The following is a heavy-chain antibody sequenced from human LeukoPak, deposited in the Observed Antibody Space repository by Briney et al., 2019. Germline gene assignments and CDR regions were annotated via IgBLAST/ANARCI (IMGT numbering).Heavy chain of an antibody. Sequence: PSETLSLTCTVSGGSISSSSYYWGWIRQPPGKGLEWIGSIYYSGSTYYNPSLKSRVTISVDTSKNQFSLKLSSVTAADTAVYYCARRNTHCRYCSGGQYDYWGQGTLVTVSS. D-gene: IGHD2-15*01. CDR2: IYYSGST. CDR3: ARRNTHCRYCSGGQYDY. J-gene: IGHJ4*02. V-gene: IGHV4-39*01. CDR1: GGSISSSSYY.